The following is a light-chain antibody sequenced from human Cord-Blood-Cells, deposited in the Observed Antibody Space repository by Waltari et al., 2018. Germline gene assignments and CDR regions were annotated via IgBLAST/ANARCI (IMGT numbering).Light chain of an antibody. J-gene: IGLJ3*02. CDR1: SSDVGGYNY. Sequence: QYALTQPDSVSGSPEQSITITCTGNSSDVGGYNYVSWYQQHPGKAPKLMIYDVSNRPSGVSNRFSSSKSGNTASLTISGLQAEDEADYYCSSYTSSSTWVFGGGTKLTVL. V-gene: IGLV2-14*03. CDR2: DVS. CDR3: SSYTSSSTWV.